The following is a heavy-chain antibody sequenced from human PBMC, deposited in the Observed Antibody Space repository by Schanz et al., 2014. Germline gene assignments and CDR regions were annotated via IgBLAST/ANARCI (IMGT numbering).Heavy chain of an antibody. Sequence: EVQLLESGGGLVQPGGSLRLSCAASGFTFSAYAMTWVRQIPGKGLEWVSAISASGGTTYYADSVKGRFTISRDNSKNTLYLQMNSLRPEDTAVYYCAKYRGYYRVSGSYRELEYWVQGTLVTVSS. D-gene: IGHD3-10*01. CDR3: AKYRGYYRVSGSYRELEY. CDR2: ISASGGTT. V-gene: IGHV3-23*01. J-gene: IGHJ4*02. CDR1: GFTFSAYA.